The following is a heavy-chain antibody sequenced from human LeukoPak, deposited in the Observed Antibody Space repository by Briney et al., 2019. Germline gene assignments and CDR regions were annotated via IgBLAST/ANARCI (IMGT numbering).Heavy chain of an antibody. CDR3: ARGRRQYYYDSSGPLGGY. Sequence: ASVKVSCKASGYTFNAYFMHWVRQAPGQGLEWMGWMNPNSGNTGYAQKFQGRVTMTRNTSISTAYMELSSLRSEDTAVYYCARGRRQYYYDSSGPLGGYWGQGTLVTVSS. D-gene: IGHD3-22*01. CDR2: MNPNSGNT. J-gene: IGHJ4*02. CDR1: GYTFNAYF. V-gene: IGHV1-8*02.